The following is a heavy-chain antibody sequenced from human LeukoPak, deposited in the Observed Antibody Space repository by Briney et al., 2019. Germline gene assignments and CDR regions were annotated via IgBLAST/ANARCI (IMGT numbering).Heavy chain of an antibody. CDR3: ARGRMKFLGSGRKRGAFDI. CDR2: INHSGST. V-gene: IGHV4-34*01. Sequence: WETLSLTCAVYGGSFSGYYWSWIRQPPGKGLEWIGEINHSGSTNYNPSLKSRVTISVDTSKNQFSLKLSSVTAADTAVYYCARGRMKFLGSGRKRGAFDIWGQGTMVTVSS. D-gene: IGHD6-19*01. J-gene: IGHJ3*02. CDR1: GGSFSGYY.